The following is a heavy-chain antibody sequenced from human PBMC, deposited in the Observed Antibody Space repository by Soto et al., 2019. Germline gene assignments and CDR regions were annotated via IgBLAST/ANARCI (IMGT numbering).Heavy chain of an antibody. CDR3: ARGGSLNWYFDL. CDR1: GCAFNDYW. D-gene: IGHD1-26*01. CDR2: IRSDGIGT. Sequence: GVSLRLSYSAAGCAFNDYWMHWVRQAPGKGLVWVSRIRSDGIGTDYADSVKGRFTISRDNAKNTLYLQMNSLRAEDTAVYYCARGGSLNWYFDLWGRGTLVTVSS. J-gene: IGHJ2*01. V-gene: IGHV3-74*01.